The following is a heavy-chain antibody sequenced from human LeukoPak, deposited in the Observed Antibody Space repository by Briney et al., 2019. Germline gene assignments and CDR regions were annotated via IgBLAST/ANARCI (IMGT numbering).Heavy chain of an antibody. D-gene: IGHD2-15*01. CDR1: GYTFTSYD. CDR3: ARVCRVAATRFDP. V-gene: IGHV1-8*01. J-gene: IGHJ5*02. CDR2: MNPNSGNT. Sequence: ASVKVSCKASGYTFTSYDINWVRQATGQGLEWMGWMNPNSGNTGYAQKFQGRVTMTRNTSISTAYMELSSLRSEDTAVYYCARVCRVAATRFDPWGQGTLVTVSS.